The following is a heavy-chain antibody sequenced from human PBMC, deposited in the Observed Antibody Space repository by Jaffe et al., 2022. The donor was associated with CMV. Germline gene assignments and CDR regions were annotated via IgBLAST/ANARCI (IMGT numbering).Heavy chain of an antibody. D-gene: IGHD6-6*01. V-gene: IGHV3-21*01. CDR1: GFTFSSYS. J-gene: IGHJ4*02. Sequence: EVQLVESGGGLVKPGGSLRLSCAASGFTFSSYSMNWVRQAPGKGLEWVSSISSSSSYIYYADSVKGRFTISRDNAKNSLYLQMNSLRAEDTAVYYCARDPPSIAARLFDYWGQGTLVTVSS. CDR3: ARDPPSIAARLFDY. CDR2: ISSSSSYI.